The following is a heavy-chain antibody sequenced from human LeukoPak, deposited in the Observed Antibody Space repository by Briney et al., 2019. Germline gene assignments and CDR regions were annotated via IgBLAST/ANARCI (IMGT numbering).Heavy chain of an antibody. V-gene: IGHV4-39*01. Sequence: SETLSLTCSVSGGSITNSRWYWGWLRQPPGKGGDWIGSIFYSGATNSNPSLRSRLTIYVDTSKNQFSLKLGSVTAADAAVYYCATLNTDGWHFDNWGQGTLVTVSS. CDR1: GGSITNSRWY. CDR3: ATLNTDGWHFDN. J-gene: IGHJ4*02. D-gene: IGHD5-24*01. CDR2: IFYSGAT.